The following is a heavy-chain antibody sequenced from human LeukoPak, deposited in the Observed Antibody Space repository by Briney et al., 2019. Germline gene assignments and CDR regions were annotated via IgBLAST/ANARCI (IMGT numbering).Heavy chain of an antibody. Sequence: SETLSLTCTVSGGSISSGGYYWSWIRQHPGKGLEWIGYIYYSGSTYYNPSLKSRVTISVDTSKNQFSLKLSSVTAADTAVYYCARVRIAAAGTFGWFAPWGQGTLVTVSS. V-gene: IGHV4-31*03. CDR3: ARVRIAAAGTFGWFAP. CDR1: GGSISSGGYY. J-gene: IGHJ5*02. CDR2: IYYSGST. D-gene: IGHD6-13*01.